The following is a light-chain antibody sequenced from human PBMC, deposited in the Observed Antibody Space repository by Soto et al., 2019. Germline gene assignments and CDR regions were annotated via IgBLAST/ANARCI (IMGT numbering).Light chain of an antibody. CDR3: QQYSSFSS. CDR2: MAS. Sequence: IQMTRSPYTLSASVGDRVTITCRASQSVSTWLAWYQQKPGKAPQVLISMASTLESGVPSRFSGSGSGTEFTLTISSLQPDDFATYYCQQYSSFSSFGQGTKVDIK. CDR1: QSVSTW. J-gene: IGKJ1*01. V-gene: IGKV1-5*03.